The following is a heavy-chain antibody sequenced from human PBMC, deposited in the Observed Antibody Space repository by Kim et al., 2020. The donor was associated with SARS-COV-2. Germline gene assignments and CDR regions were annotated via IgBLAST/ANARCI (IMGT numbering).Heavy chain of an antibody. J-gene: IGHJ6*02. D-gene: IGHD3-10*01. V-gene: IGHV3-73*01. Sequence: GGSLRLSCAASGFTFSGSAMHWVRQASGKGLEWVGRIRSKANSYATAYAASVKCRFTISRDDSKNTAYLQMNSLKTEDTAVYYCTSWTYYYGSGSYYNPGDVWGQGTTVTVSS. CDR1: GFTFSGSA. CDR2: IRSKANSYAT. CDR3: TSWTYYYGSGSYYNPGDV.